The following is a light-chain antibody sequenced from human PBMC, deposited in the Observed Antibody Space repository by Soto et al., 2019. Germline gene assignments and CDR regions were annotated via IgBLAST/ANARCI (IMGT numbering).Light chain of an antibody. J-gene: IGKJ1*01. V-gene: IGKV3-11*01. CDR1: QRISGY. Sequence: EIVLTQSPATLSLSPGERATLSCRASQRISGYLGWYQQKPGQAPRLLIYDASNRPTGIPVRFSGSGSGTDYTLTITNLEPEDFAIYYCQQRSSWPWTFGQGTKVDIK. CDR2: DAS. CDR3: QQRSSWPWT.